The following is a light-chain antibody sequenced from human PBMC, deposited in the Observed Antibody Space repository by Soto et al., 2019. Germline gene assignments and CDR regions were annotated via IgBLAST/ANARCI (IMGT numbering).Light chain of an antibody. Sequence: EIVLTQSTGTLSLSPGERATLSCRASRSVNNNYLAWYQQKPGQAPRLLIYDASNRATGIPARFRGSGSGTDFTLTISSLEPEDFAVYCCQQRSNWPWTFGQGTRVDIK. J-gene: IGKJ1*01. CDR2: DAS. CDR3: QQRSNWPWT. CDR1: RSVNNNY. V-gene: IGKV3-11*01.